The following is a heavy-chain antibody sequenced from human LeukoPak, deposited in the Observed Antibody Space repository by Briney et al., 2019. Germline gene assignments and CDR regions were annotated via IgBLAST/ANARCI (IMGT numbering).Heavy chain of an antibody. J-gene: IGHJ5*02. CDR2: IYYSGST. CDR3: AGRLTGP. Sequence: SETLSLTCAVYGGSFSGYYWSWIRQPPGKGLEWIGSIYYSGSTYYNPSLKSRVTISVDTSKNQFSLKLSSVTAADTAVYYCAGRLTGPWGQGTLVTVSS. V-gene: IGHV4-34*01. D-gene: IGHD3-16*01. CDR1: GGSFSGYY.